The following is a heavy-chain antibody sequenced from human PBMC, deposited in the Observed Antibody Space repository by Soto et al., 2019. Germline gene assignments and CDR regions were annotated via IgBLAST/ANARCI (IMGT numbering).Heavy chain of an antibody. J-gene: IGHJ3*02. CDR3: ARDRSDSSRADSFDS. Sequence: GGPLRLSWAVSGFSVSNTYMSGVRQAPGKGLEWISVIYRGRATYYADSVKGRFTTSRDDSRNTVYLQMNSLTTEDTAVYFCARDRSDSSRADSFDSLGQGTMVP. V-gene: IGHV3-53*01. D-gene: IGHD6-25*01. CDR1: GFSVSNTY. CDR2: IYRGRAT.